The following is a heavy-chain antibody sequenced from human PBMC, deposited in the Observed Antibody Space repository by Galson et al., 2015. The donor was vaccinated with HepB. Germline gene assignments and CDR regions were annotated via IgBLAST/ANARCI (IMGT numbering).Heavy chain of an antibody. D-gene: IGHD6-19*01. CDR3: ARDVYIVVAGVRVIDN. V-gene: IGHV3-7*03. CDR2: ITEDGREK. Sequence: SLRLSCAASGFIFTNYWMSWVRQAPGKGLEWVANITEDGREKCYVDSVKGRFTISRDNAKHSVYLEMNSLRVDDTAVYYCARDVYIVVAGVRVIDNCGPGTLVTASS. J-gene: IGHJ4*02. CDR1: GFIFTNYW.